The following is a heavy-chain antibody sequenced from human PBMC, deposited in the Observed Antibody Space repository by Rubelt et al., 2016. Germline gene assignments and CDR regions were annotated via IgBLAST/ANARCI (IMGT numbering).Heavy chain of an antibody. J-gene: IGHJ5*02. CDR3: AGDASEWSRDS. D-gene: IGHD3-3*01. Sequence: EEQLVESGGDLVQPGGSLRLSCVTSGFTFSTSGMTWIRQAPGKGLEWVSTIVYSGDAQYYADSVKGRFTISRDNARNSLFLQMNSLKVDDTAIYYCAGDASEWSRDSWGQGTLVTVSS. CDR1: GFTFSTSG. V-gene: IGHV3-21*02. CDR2: IVYSGDAQ.